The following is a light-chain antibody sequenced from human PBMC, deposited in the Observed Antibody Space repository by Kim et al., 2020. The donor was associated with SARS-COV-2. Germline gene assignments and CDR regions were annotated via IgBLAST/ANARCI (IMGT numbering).Light chain of an antibody. CDR1: VLAKKY. CDR3: YSAADNDLEWV. V-gene: IGLV3-27*01. CDR2: KDS. J-gene: IGLJ3*02. Sequence: SYELTQPSSVSVSPGQTARITCSGDVLAKKYARWFQQKPGQAPVLVIHKDSERPSGIPERFSGSSSGTTVTLTISGAQVEDEADYYCYSAADNDLEWVFGGGTKLTVL.